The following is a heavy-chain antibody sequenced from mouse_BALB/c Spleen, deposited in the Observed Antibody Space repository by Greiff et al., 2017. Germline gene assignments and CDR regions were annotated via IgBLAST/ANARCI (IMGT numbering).Heavy chain of an antibody. J-gene: IGHJ4*01. D-gene: IGHD2-10*02. V-gene: IGHV1S81*02. CDR2: INPSNGRT. CDR3: ARWRYGNYYAMDY. Sequence: QVQLKQPGAELVKPGASVKLSCKASGYTFTSYWMHWVKQRPGQGLEWIGEINPSNGRTNYNEKFKSKATLTVDKSSSTAYMQLSSLTSEDSAVYYCARWRYGNYYAMDYWGQGTSVTVSS. CDR1: GYTFTSYW.